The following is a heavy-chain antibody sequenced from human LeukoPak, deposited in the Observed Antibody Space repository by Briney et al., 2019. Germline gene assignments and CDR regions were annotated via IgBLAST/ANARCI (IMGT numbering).Heavy chain of an antibody. CDR1: GFTFSSYG. D-gene: IGHD4-11*01. V-gene: IGHV3-30*18. CDR3: AKLHSKGYYFDY. CDR2: ISYDGSNK. J-gene: IGHJ4*02. Sequence: GGSLRLSCAASGFTFSSYGMHWVRQAPGKGLEWVAVISYDGSNKYYADSVKGRFTISRDNSKNTLYLQMNSLRAEDTAVYYCAKLHSKGYYFDYWGQGTLVTVSS.